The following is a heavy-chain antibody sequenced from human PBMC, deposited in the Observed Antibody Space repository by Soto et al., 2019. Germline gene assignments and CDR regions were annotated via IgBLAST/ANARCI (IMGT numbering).Heavy chain of an antibody. J-gene: IGHJ4*02. D-gene: IGHD2-15*01. CDR1: GGSISSGDYY. Sequence: SETLSLTCPVSGGSISSGDYYWSWIRQPPGKGLEWIGYIYYSGTTYCNPSLQSRVTISVDTSKNQFSLKLSSVTAADTAVYYCATGYSYFDYWGQGTLVTVSS. CDR2: IYYSGTT. V-gene: IGHV4-30-4*01. CDR3: ATGYSYFDY.